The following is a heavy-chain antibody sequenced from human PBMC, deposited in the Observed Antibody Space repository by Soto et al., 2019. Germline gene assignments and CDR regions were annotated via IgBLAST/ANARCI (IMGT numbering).Heavy chain of an antibody. CDR2: VKSKTDDGSA. J-gene: IGHJ4*01. CDR3: TTDSRTTLPEIRFDY. V-gene: IGHV3-15*07. CDR1: GFPFSNAW. Sequence: EVQLVESGGGLVKPGGSLSLSCAASGFPFSNAWINWVRQVPGKGLEWVGRVKSKTDDGSADYAAPVKGRFAVSRDDSKNIVYLQMNNLKIEDTGVYYCTTDSRTTLPEIRFDYWGHGTQVTVSS. D-gene: IGHD1-26*01.